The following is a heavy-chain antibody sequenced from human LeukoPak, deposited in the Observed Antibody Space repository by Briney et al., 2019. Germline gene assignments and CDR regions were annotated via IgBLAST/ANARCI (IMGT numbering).Heavy chain of an antibody. V-gene: IGHV3-30-3*01. CDR3: ARHWGGDY. CDR1: GFTFSSYS. Sequence: GGSLRLSCAASGFTFSSYSMHWVRQAPGKGLEWVAFISYDGSNEYYADSVKARSTISRDNSKNTLYLQMNSLRAEDTAVYYCARHWGGDYWGQGTLVTISS. CDR2: ISYDGSNE. J-gene: IGHJ4*02. D-gene: IGHD3-16*01.